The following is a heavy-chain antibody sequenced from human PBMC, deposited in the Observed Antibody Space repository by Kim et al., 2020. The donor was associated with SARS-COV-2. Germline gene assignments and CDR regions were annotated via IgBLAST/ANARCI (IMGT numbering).Heavy chain of an antibody. CDR3: ARVYCSSTSCQYYFDY. D-gene: IGHD2-2*01. J-gene: IGHJ4*02. Sequence: ASVKVSCKASGYTFSDNAIHWARQAPGQRLEWMGWINAGNGIAKYSQKFQDRVTITRDTSANTAYMEVSSLRSEDTAVYYCARVYCSSTSCQYYFDYWGQGTQVTVSS. V-gene: IGHV1-3*01. CDR1: GYTFSDNA. CDR2: INAGNGIA.